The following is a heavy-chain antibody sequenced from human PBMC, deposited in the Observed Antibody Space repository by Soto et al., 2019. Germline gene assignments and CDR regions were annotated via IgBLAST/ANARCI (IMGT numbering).Heavy chain of an antibody. CDR1: GGTFNNYA. CDR3: ARPRSHYYDRSAERAFDI. Sequence: SVKVSCKASGGTFNNYAISWVRQAPGQGLEWMGGIIPLFGTTNYAQKFQGRVTITADESTCTAYMELSSLRSEDTAFYYCARPRSHYYDRSAERAFDIWGQGTMVTVS. V-gene: IGHV1-69*13. J-gene: IGHJ3*02. CDR2: IIPLFGTT. D-gene: IGHD3-22*01.